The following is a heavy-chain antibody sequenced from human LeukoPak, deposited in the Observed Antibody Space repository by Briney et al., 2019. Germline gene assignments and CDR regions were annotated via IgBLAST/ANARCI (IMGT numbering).Heavy chain of an antibody. CDR2: IYHSGST. Sequence: SETLSLTCTVSGYSISSGYYWGWIRQPPGKGLEWIGSIYHSGSTYYNPSLKSRVTISVDTSKNQFSLKLSSVTAADTAVYYCARDLWDYGTVYWGQGTLVTVSS. J-gene: IGHJ4*02. D-gene: IGHD4-17*01. CDR3: ARDLWDYGTVY. V-gene: IGHV4-38-2*02. CDR1: GYSISSGYY.